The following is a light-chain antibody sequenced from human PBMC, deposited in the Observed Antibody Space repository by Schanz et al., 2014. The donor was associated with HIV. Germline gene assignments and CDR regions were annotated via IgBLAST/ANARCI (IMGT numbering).Light chain of an antibody. J-gene: IGLJ2*01. CDR2: DVS. CDR3: SSYTSSSTLVV. Sequence: QSALTQPASVSGSPGQSIAISCTGTNRDIGAYNYVSWYQQHPDKAPKLIIYDVSNRPSGVSNRFSGSKSGSTASLTISGLQAEDEADYYCSSYTSSSTLVVLGGGTKLTVL. V-gene: IGLV2-14*03. CDR1: NRDIGAYNY.